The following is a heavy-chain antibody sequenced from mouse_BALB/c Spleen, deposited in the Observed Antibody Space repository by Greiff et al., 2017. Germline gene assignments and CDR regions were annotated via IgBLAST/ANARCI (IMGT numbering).Heavy chain of an antibody. V-gene: IGHV1-87*01. J-gene: IGHJ2*01. CDR3: ARGSGNYYFDY. CDR1: GYTFTSYW. CDR2: IYPGDGDT. D-gene: IGHD2-1*01. Sequence: VKLVESGAELARPGASVKLSCKASGYTFTSYWMQWVKQRPGQGLEWIGAIYPGDGDTRYTQKFKGKATLTADKSSSTAYMQLSSLASEDSAVYYCARGSGNYYFDYWGQGTTLTVSS.